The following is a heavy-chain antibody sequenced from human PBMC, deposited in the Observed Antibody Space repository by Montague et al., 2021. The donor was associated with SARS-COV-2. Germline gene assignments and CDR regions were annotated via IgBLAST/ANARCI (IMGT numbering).Heavy chain of an antibody. CDR3: ARVSSSWSDAFDV. CDR1: GFTFSDYY. J-gene: IGHJ3*01. V-gene: IGHV3-11*01. CDR2: ISSGGTTI. D-gene: IGHD6-13*01. Sequence: SLRLSCAASGFTFSDYYMSWFRQAPGKGLEWLSYISSGGTTIFYADSVKGRLTISRDNAENSLYLQVNSLRGEDTAVYYCARVSSSWSDAFDVWGQGTMVTVSS.